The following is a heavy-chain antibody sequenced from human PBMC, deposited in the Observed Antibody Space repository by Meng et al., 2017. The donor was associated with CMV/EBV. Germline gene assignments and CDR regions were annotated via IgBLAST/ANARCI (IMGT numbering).Heavy chain of an antibody. J-gene: IGHJ5*02. CDR1: VFSRSTSGVG. CDR2: IYWDDDK. V-gene: IGHV2-5*02. CDR3: AHKGRRMAAAGINWFDP. D-gene: IGHD6-13*01. Sequence: QISLKESGPTRVKPTQTLTLTCTFSVFSRSTSGVGVGWIRQPPGKALEWLALIYWDDDKRYSPSLKSRLTITKDTSKNQVVLTMTNTDPVDTATYYCAHKGRRMAAAGINWFDPWGQGTLVTVSS.